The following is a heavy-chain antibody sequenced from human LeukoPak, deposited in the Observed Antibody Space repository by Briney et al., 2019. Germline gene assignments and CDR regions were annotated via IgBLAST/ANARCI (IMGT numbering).Heavy chain of an antibody. V-gene: IGHV3-23*01. CDR2: ISGSGGST. CDR3: AKDRAGSGSYYLSSFDY. J-gene: IGHJ4*02. Sequence: GGSLRLSCAASGFTFSSYAISWVRQAPGKGLEWVSAISGSGGSTYYADSVKGRFTISRDNSKNTLYLQMNSLRAEDTAVYYCAKDRAGSGSYYLSSFDYWGQGTLVTVSS. CDR1: GFTFSSYA. D-gene: IGHD1-26*01.